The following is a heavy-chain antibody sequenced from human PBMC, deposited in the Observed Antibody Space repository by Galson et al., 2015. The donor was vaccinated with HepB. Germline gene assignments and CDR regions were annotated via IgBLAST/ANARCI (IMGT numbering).Heavy chain of an antibody. Sequence: LTCTVSGGSISSRSYYWGWIRQPPGKGLEWIGSLYYSGSTYYNPSLKSRVTISVDTSKKQFSLRLTSVTAADTAVYYCARPAGVYSGSRFDYWGQGSLVTVSS. V-gene: IGHV4-39*01. J-gene: IGHJ4*02. CDR1: GGSISSRSYY. CDR2: LYYSGST. D-gene: IGHD1-26*01. CDR3: ARPAGVYSGSRFDY.